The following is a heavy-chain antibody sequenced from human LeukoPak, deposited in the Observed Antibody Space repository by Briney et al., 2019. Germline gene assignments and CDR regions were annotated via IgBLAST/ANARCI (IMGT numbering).Heavy chain of an antibody. CDR1: GFTFSSYA. V-gene: IGHV3-30*04. Sequence: PGRSLRLSCAASGFTFSSYAMHWVRQAPGKGLEWVAVISYDGSNKYYADSVKGRFTISRDNSKNTLYLQMNSLRAEDTAVYYCARAYCGGDCYLDYWGQGTLFTVSS. D-gene: IGHD2-21*02. CDR2: ISYDGSNK. J-gene: IGHJ4*02. CDR3: ARAYCGGDCYLDY.